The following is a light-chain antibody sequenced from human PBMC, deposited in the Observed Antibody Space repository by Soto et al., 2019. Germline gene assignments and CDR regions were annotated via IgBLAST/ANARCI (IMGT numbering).Light chain of an antibody. CDR3: CSYTTISTWV. V-gene: IGLV2-14*01. J-gene: IGLJ3*02. CDR2: EVS. Sequence: QSALTQPASVSGSPGQSITISCTGTSSDVGGYNYVSWYQQHPGKAPKVIIYEVSNRPSGVSPRFSGSKSGNTASLTISGLQADDEADYFCCSYTTISTWVFGGGTKVTVL. CDR1: SSDVGGYNY.